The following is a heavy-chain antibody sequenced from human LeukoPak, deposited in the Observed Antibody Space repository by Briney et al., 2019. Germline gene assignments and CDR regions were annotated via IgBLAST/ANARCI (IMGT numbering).Heavy chain of an antibody. V-gene: IGHV4-61*02. CDR3: ARDIGFYYDSSGYYHHDAFDI. J-gene: IGHJ3*02. CDR1: GGSISSGSYY. D-gene: IGHD3-22*01. Sequence: SETLSLTCTVSGGSISSGSYYWSWIRQPAGKGLEWIGRIYTSGSTNYNPSLKSRVTISVDTSKNQFSLKLSSVTAADTAVYYCARDIGFYYDSSGYYHHDAFDIWGQGTMVTVPS. CDR2: IYTSGST.